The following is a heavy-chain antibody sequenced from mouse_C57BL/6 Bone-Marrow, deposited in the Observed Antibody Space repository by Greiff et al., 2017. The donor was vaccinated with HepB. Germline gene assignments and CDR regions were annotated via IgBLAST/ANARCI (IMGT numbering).Heavy chain of an antibody. CDR2: IWRGGST. Sequence: QVQLQQSGPGLVQPSQSLSITCTVSGFSLTSYGVHWVRQSPGKGLEWLGVIWRGGSTDYNAAFMSRLSITTDNSKSQVFFKMNSLQADDTAIYYCAKRDYGSRGFAYWGQGTLVTVSA. D-gene: IGHD1-1*01. V-gene: IGHV2-5*01. CDR3: AKRDYGSRGFAY. CDR1: GFSLTSYG. J-gene: IGHJ3*01.